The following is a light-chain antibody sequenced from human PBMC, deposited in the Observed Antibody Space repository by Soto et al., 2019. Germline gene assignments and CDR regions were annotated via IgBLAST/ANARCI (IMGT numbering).Light chain of an antibody. CDR3: SSYAGSNHLI. V-gene: IGLV2-8*01. J-gene: IGLJ2*01. CDR1: SSDVGGYNF. Sequence: QSVLTQSPSASGSPGQSVTISCTGTSSDVGGYNFASWYQQHPGKAPKLMIYEVTKRLSGVPDRFSGSKSGNTASLTVSGLQAEDEADYYCSSYAGSNHLIFGGGTKVTVL. CDR2: EVT.